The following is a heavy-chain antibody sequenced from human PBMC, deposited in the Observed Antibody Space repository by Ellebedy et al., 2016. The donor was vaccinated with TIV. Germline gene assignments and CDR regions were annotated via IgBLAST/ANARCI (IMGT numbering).Heavy chain of an antibody. CDR3: ARGLAVAGTSHY. CDR1: GYTFTSYY. CDR2: INPSGGST. Sequence: ASVKVSCKASGYTFTSYYMHWVRQAPGQGLEWMGIINPSGGSTSYAQKFQGRLTMTRDTSTSTVYMELSSLRSDDTAVYYCARGLAVAGTSHYWGQGTLVTVSS. J-gene: IGHJ4*02. D-gene: IGHD6-19*01. V-gene: IGHV1-46*01.